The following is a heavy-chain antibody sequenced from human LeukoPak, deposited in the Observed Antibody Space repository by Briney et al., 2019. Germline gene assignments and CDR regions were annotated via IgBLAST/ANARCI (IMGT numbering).Heavy chain of an antibody. D-gene: IGHD6-19*01. CDR3: TRGSSGRRDN. CDR2: MNPNSCNT. V-gene: IGHV1-8*01. J-gene: IGHJ4*02. Sequence: VASVKVSCKASGYTFTSCDINVGRQATGQGREWRGWMNPNSCNTGYGQRFQCRITMTRDISIGTAYMELRKLTHEDTAIYYCTRGSSGRRDNWGQGTLVSVSA. CDR1: GYTFTSCD.